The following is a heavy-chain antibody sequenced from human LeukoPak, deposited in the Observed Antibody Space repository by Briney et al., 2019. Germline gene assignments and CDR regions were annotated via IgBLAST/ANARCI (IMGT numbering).Heavy chain of an antibody. V-gene: IGHV3-48*01. D-gene: IGHD6-19*01. Sequence: PGGSLRLSCAASGFTFSSYSMNWVRQAPGKGLEWVSYISSSSSTIYYADSVKGRFTISRDNAKNSLYLQVNSLRAEDTAVYYCARERIAVGQDYWGQGTLVTVSS. CDR2: ISSSSSTI. CDR1: GFTFSSYS. J-gene: IGHJ4*02. CDR3: ARERIAVGQDY.